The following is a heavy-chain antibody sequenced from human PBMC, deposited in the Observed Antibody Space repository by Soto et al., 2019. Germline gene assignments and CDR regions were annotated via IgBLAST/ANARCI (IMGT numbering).Heavy chain of an antibody. CDR3: ARGGASGSYAFDI. CDR2: INPNSGGT. J-gene: IGHJ3*02. CDR1: GYTFTGYY. D-gene: IGHD1-26*01. V-gene: IGHV1-2*04. Sequence: GASVKVSCKASGYTFTGYYMHWVRQAPGQGLEWMGWINPNSGGTNYAQKFQGWVTMTRDTSISTAYMELSRLRSDDTAVYYCARGGASGSYAFDIWGQGTMVTVSS.